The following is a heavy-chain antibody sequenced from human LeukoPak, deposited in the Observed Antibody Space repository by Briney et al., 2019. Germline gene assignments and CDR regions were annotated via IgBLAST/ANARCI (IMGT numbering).Heavy chain of an antibody. CDR3: ARGLYDFWSGYQYYFDY. J-gene: IGHJ4*02. CDR1: GGSISSSSYY. D-gene: IGHD3-3*01. CDR2: IYYSGGT. V-gene: IGHV4-39*07. Sequence: SETLSLTCTVSGGSISSSSYYWGWIRQPPGKGLEWIGSIYYSGGTYYNPSLKSRLTISVDTSKNQFSLKLSSVTAADTAVYYCARGLYDFWSGYQYYFDYWGQGTLVTVSS.